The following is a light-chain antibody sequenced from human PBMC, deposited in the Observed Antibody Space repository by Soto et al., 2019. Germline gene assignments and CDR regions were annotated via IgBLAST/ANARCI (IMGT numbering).Light chain of an antibody. CDR1: QSVGSN. CDR3: QQYNNWPPLT. Sequence: EIVMTQSPATLSVSPGERATLSCRASQSVGSNLAWYQQKPGQAPRLLIYDASARATGIPARFSGSGSGTEFTLTISSLQSEDFAVYYCQQYNNWPPLTFGPGTKVDLK. V-gene: IGKV3-15*01. J-gene: IGKJ3*01. CDR2: DAS.